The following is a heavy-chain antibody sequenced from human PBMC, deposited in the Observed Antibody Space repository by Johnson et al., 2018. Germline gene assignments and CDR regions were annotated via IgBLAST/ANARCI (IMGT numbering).Heavy chain of an antibody. V-gene: IGHV3-48*02. Sequence: EVQLVETGGGLAQXGGSLRLSCAASGFSFRSYSMNWVRQAPGKGLEWISYITADSITMNYADSVKGRFTVSRDNAKTSLYLQMNSLKHEDTAVYYCVRDLNHAVDYWGQGSLVTVSS. CDR2: ITADSITM. J-gene: IGHJ4*02. CDR3: VRDLNHAVDY. D-gene: IGHD1-14*01. CDR1: GFSFRSYS.